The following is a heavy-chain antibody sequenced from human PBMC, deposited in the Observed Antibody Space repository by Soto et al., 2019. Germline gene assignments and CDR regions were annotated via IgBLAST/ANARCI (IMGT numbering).Heavy chain of an antibody. CDR2: ISGSGGTS. CDR1: GFNFRSYA. J-gene: IGHJ4*01. V-gene: IGHV3-23*01. Sequence: DVELSESGGGLVQPGGSLRLSCAASGFNFRSYAMSWVRRAPGKGLEWVSAISGSGGTSYFADSVRGRFTISRDNSKKSLLPQPSNLRGEDKGEKFCAKRRSRSWTIHYWGHGTLVTVSS. CDR3: AKRRSRSWTIHY. D-gene: IGHD6-13*01.